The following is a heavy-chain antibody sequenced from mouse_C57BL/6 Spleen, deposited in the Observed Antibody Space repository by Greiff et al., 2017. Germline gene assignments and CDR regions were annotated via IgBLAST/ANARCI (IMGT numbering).Heavy chain of an antibody. CDR2: INPGSGGT. J-gene: IGHJ2*01. CDR3: ARFGYDVRAYFGD. Sequence: QVQLQQSGAELVRPGTSVKVSCKASGYAFTNYLIEWVKQRPGQGLGWIGVINPGSGGTNYNEKFKGKATLTADKSSSTAYMQLSSLTSEDAAVYFCARFGYDVRAYFGDWGQGTTLTVAS. D-gene: IGHD2-2*01. V-gene: IGHV1-54*01. CDR1: GYAFTNYL.